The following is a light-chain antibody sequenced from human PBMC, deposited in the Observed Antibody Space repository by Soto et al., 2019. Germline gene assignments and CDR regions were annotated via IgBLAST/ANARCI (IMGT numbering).Light chain of an antibody. J-gene: IGKJ5*01. CDR1: QSVSSY. CDR2: DAS. V-gene: IGKV3-11*01. Sequence: EIVLKQSPATLSLSPGERATLSCRASQSVSSYLAWYQQKPGQAPRLLIYDASNRATGIPARFSGSGSGTDFTLTISSLEPEDFAVYYCQQRSNWPPITVGQGTRLEIK. CDR3: QQRSNWPPIT.